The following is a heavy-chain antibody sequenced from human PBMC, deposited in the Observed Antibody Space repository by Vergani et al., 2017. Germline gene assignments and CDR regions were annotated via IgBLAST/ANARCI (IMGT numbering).Heavy chain of an antibody. J-gene: IGHJ6*03. CDR1: GYSFTSYW. D-gene: IGHD3-10*01. CDR2: IYPGDSDT. V-gene: IGHV5-51*01. CDR3: ARLPPRNYYGSGSYYGYYYYMDV. Sequence: EVQLVPSGAEVKKPGESLKISCKGSGYSFTSYWIGWVRQLPGKGLEWMGIIYPGDSDTRYSPSFQGQVTISADKSISTAYLQWSSLKASDTAMYYCARLPPRNYYGSGSYYGYYYYMDVWGKGTTVTVSS.